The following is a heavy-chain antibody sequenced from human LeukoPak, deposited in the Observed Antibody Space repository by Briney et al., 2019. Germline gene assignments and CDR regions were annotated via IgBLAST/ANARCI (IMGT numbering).Heavy chain of an antibody. V-gene: IGHV3-74*01. CDR1: GFTFSTYR. Sequence: PGGSLRLSCVASGFTFSTYRMHWVRHAPGRGLVWVSRIKSDGSTTDYADSVKGRFTISRDNAKNTLYLQMNSLRVEDTAVYYCARTNYHFDNWGQGTLVTVSS. CDR2: IKSDGSTT. J-gene: IGHJ5*02. CDR3: ARTNYHFDN. D-gene: IGHD1-1*01.